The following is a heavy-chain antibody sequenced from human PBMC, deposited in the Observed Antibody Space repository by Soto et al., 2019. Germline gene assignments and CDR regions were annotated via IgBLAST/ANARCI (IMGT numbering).Heavy chain of an antibody. Sequence: QVQLVESGGGVVQPGGSLRLSCAASGFTFSSYGMHWVRQAPGKGLEWVAVIWYDGSNKYYADSVKGRFTISRDNSKNTLYLQMNSLRAEDTAVYYCARGLGYCTNGVCPWPYYYYGMDVWGQGTTVTVSS. CDR3: ARGLGYCTNGVCPWPYYYYGMDV. J-gene: IGHJ6*02. V-gene: IGHV3-33*01. CDR2: IWYDGSNK. CDR1: GFTFSSYG. D-gene: IGHD2-8*01.